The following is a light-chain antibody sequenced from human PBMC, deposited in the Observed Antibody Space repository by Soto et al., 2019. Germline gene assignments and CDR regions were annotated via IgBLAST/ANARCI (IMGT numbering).Light chain of an antibody. CDR1: SNDVGGYNY. J-gene: IGLJ1*01. CDR3: TSYTSNIPYV. Sequence: QSVLTQPASVSGSPGQSITISCTGSSNDVGGYNYVSWYQQHPGQAPKLIIYEVSDRPSGVSPRFSGSKSGNTASLTISGLQVEDEADYFCTSYTSNIPYVFGSGTQLTVL. CDR2: EVS. V-gene: IGLV2-14*01.